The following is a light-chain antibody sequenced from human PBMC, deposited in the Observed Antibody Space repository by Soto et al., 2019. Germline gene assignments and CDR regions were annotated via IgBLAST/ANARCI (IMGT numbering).Light chain of an antibody. CDR1: QSLSSSY. CDR2: GAS. Sequence: EIVLTQSPGTLSLSPGERATLSCRASQSLSSSYLAWYQQKPGQSPRLLIYGASSRATGIPDRFSGSGSGTDFTLTMSRLEPEDFAVYYCQHYGSSRWTFGQGTKVEIK. J-gene: IGKJ1*01. V-gene: IGKV3-20*01. CDR3: QHYGSSRWT.